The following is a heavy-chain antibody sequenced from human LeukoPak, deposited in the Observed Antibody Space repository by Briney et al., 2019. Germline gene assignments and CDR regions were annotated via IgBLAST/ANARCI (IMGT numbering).Heavy chain of an antibody. CDR3: ARQHSVHCSSTSCYAGWFDP. J-gene: IGHJ5*02. V-gene: IGHV4-34*01. Sequence: PSETLSLTCAVYGGSFSGYYWSWIRQPPGKGLEWIGEINHSGSTNYNPSLKSRVTISVDTSKNQFSLKLSSVTAADTAVYYCARQHSVHCSSTSCYAGWFDPWGQGTLVTVSS. D-gene: IGHD2-2*01. CDR1: GGSFSGYY. CDR2: INHSGST.